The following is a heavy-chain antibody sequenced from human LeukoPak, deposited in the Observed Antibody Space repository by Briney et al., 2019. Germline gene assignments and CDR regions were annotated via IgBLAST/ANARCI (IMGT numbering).Heavy chain of an antibody. Sequence: GGSLRLSCAASGLSFSDYEMHWVRQAPGKGLEWISYISSSGSAIQHADSVKGRFAISRDNAKNSLYLEMTSLRAEDTAVYYCATKVAGTSHFSYWGQGTLVTVSS. J-gene: IGHJ4*02. V-gene: IGHV3-48*03. CDR2: ISSSGSAI. CDR3: ATKVAGTSHFSY. CDR1: GLSFSDYE. D-gene: IGHD6-19*01.